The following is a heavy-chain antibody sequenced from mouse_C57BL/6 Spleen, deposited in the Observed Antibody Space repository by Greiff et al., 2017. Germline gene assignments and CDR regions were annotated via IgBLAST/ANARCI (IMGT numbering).Heavy chain of an antibody. Sequence: VQLQQSGPVLVKPGASVKMSCKASGYTFTDYYMNWVKQSHGKSLEWIGVINPYNGGPSYNQKFKGKATLTVDKSSSTAYMELNSLTSEDSAVYYCARRYSNFYFDYWGQGTTLTVSS. CDR2: INPYNGGP. CDR3: ARRYSNFYFDY. CDR1: GYTFTDYY. J-gene: IGHJ2*01. D-gene: IGHD2-5*01. V-gene: IGHV1-19*01.